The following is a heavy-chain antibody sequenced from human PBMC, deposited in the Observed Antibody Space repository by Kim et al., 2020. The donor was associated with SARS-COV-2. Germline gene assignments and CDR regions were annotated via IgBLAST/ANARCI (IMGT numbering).Heavy chain of an antibody. CDR1: GYTFTSYY. D-gene: IGHD2-2*03. CDR2: INPSGGST. V-gene: IGHV1-46*01. CDR3: ARDRGYCSSTSCLPSTNWFDP. J-gene: IGHJ5*02. Sequence: ASVKVSCKASGYTFTSYYMHWVRQAPGQGLEWMGIINPSGGSTSYAQKFQGRVTMTRDTSTSTVYMELSSLRSEDTAVYYCARDRGYCSSTSCLPSTNWFDPWGQGTLVTVSS.